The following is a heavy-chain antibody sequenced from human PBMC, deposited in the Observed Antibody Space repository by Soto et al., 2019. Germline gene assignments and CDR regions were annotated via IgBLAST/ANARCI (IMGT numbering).Heavy chain of an antibody. CDR2: ISSRSDI. J-gene: IGHJ6*02. Sequence: PGGSLRLSCVGSGFTFSTYSINWVRQAPGKGLEWVSSISSRSDIYYADSVKGRFTIPRDNAKNSVSLQMNSLRAEDTAVYYCAREYTAWPLAYGLDVWGQGTTVTVS. CDR3: AREYTAWPLAYGLDV. D-gene: IGHD2-2*02. V-gene: IGHV3-21*01. CDR1: GFTFSTYS.